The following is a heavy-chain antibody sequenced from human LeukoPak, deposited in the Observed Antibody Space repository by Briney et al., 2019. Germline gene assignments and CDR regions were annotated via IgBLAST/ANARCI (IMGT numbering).Heavy chain of an antibody. CDR1: EFTFDDYA. CDR3: ARDVFAGSTSSRGLSDN. CDR2: INWNGGST. J-gene: IGHJ4*02. D-gene: IGHD1-7*01. V-gene: IGHV3-20*04. Sequence: GGFLILSCAASEFTFDDYAMSWVRQPPGNGLEWVSNINWNGGSTNYADSVKGRFTISRDNAKNSLYLQMNSLRAEDTALYYCARDVFAGSTSSRGLSDNWGQKTPVTVS.